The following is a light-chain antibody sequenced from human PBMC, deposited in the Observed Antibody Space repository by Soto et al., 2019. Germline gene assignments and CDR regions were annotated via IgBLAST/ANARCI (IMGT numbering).Light chain of an antibody. V-gene: IGLV1-40*01. CDR1: SSNIGAGYD. CDR2: DNN. Sequence: QSVLTQPPSVSGAPGQRVTISCTGSSSNIGAGYDVHWYQQLPGTAPKLLIYDNNNRPSGVPDRFSGSKSGTSASLAITGLQAEDEADYYCQSFDSSLTGWVFGTGTKATVL. CDR3: QSFDSSLTGWV. J-gene: IGLJ1*01.